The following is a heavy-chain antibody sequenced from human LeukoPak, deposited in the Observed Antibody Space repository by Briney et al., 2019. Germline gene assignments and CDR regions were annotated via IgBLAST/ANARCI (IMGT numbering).Heavy chain of an antibody. CDR3: VCLGLGGLSLD. D-gene: IGHD3-16*01. V-gene: IGHV3-74*01. Sequence: GGSLRLSCAAPGFTFSRYSMHWVRQAPGKGLVWVSHVNSDGSGTDYADSVKGRFTISRDNAKNTLYLQMNSLRVEDTAVYYCVCLGLGGLSLDWGQGTLVTVSS. J-gene: IGHJ4*02. CDR2: VNSDGSGT. CDR1: GFTFSRYS.